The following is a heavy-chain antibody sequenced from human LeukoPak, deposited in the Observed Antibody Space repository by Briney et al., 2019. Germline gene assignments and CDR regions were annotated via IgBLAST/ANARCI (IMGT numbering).Heavy chain of an antibody. CDR1: GFTFSSYW. D-gene: IGHD6-19*01. Sequence: PGGSLRLSCAASGFTFSSYWMHWVRQAPGKGLVWVSRINSNGSSTSYADSVKGRFTLSRDNAKNTLYLQMNSLRAEDTAVYYCARAGRLGYFDYWGQGTLVTVSS. CDR2: INSNGSST. J-gene: IGHJ4*02. CDR3: ARAGRLGYFDY. V-gene: IGHV3-74*01.